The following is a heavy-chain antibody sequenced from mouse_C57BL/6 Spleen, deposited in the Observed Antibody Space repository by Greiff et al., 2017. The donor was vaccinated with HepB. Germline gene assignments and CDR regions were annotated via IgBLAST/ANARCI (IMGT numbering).Heavy chain of an antibody. CDR2: ISYDGSN. CDR3: ARYYTWFAY. Sequence: EVKLMESGPGLVKPSQSLSLTCSVTGYSITSGYYWNWIRQFPGNKLEWMGYISYDGSNNYNPSLKNRISITRDTSKNQFFLKLNSVTTEDTATYYWARYYTWFAYWGQGTLVTVSA. V-gene: IGHV3-6*01. D-gene: IGHD2-12*01. CDR1: GYSITSGYY. J-gene: IGHJ3*01.